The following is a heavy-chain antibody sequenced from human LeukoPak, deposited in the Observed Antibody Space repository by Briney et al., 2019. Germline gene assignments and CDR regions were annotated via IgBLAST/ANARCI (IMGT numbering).Heavy chain of an antibody. Sequence: GGSLRLSCAASGFTFSRYWTHWVRQAPGKGLVWVSRINSDGSRTTYADSVKGRFTISRDNAKNTLYLQVNSLRAEDTAVYYCAGDGSNYGMDVWGQGTTVTVSS. J-gene: IGHJ6*02. CDR3: AGDGSNYGMDV. CDR2: INSDGSRT. V-gene: IGHV3-74*01. D-gene: IGHD3-10*01. CDR1: GFTFSRYW.